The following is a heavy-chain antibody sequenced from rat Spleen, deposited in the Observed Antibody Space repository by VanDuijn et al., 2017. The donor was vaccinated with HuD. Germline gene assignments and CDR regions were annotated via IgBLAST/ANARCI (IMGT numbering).Heavy chain of an antibody. CDR3: ATGTITAAY. CDR1: GFTFSNYY. J-gene: IGHJ3*01. D-gene: IGHD1-2*01. V-gene: IGHV5-27*01. Sequence: EVQLVESGGGLVQPGRSLKLSCAASGFTFSNYYMAWVRQAPTKGLEWVAYISTGGGSTYYRDSVKGRFTISRDNAKSTLYLRMDSLRSEDTATYYCATGTITAAYWGQGTLVTVSS. CDR2: ISTGGGST.